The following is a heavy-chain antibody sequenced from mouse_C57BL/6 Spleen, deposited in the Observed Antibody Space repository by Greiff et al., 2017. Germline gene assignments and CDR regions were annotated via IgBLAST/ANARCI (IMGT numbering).Heavy chain of an antibody. D-gene: IGHD1-1*01. CDR1: GYSFTSYY. Sequence: VQLQESGPELVKPGASVKISCKASGYSFTSYYIHWVKQRPGQGLEWIGWIYPGSGSTTYNEKFKGKATLTADTSSSTAYMQLSRLTSEDSAVYYCASGDYGSSPFDYWGQGTTLTVSS. CDR3: ASGDYGSSPFDY. J-gene: IGHJ2*01. CDR2: IYPGSGST. V-gene: IGHV1-66*01.